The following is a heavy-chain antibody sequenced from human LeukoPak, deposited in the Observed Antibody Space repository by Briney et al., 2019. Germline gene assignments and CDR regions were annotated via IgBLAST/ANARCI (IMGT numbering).Heavy chain of an antibody. CDR3: ATVTIFGVDPFDY. D-gene: IGHD3-3*01. CDR1: GFTFSSYA. Sequence: GGSRRLSCAASGFTFSSYAMHWVRQAPGKGLEWVAVISYDGSNKYYADSVKGRFTISRDNSKNTLYLQMNSLRAEDTAVYYCATVTIFGVDPFDYWGQGTLVTVSS. V-gene: IGHV3-30-3*01. CDR2: ISYDGSNK. J-gene: IGHJ4*02.